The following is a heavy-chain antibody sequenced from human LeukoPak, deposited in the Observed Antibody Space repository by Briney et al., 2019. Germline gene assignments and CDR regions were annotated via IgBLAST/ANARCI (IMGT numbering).Heavy chain of an antibody. CDR1: GGSISSSSYY. CDR2: IKDDGSEE. J-gene: IGHJ4*02. CDR3: ARFTRRYSGDY. D-gene: IGHD1-26*01. Sequence: PSETLSLTCTVSGGSISSSSYYWGWIRQPPGKGLEWVANIKDDGSEEYYVDSVKGRFTIVRDNAYNSLYLQMNSLRVEDTAIYFCARFTRRYSGDYWGQGTLVSVSS. V-gene: IGHV3-7*03.